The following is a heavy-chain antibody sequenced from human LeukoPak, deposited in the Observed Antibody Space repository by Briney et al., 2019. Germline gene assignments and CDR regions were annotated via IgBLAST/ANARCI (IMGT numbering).Heavy chain of an antibody. D-gene: IGHD3-22*01. CDR1: GFTFSVYA. Sequence: GGSLRLFCATSGFTFSVYAMSWVRQAPGKGLEWVSTISDSGGSTYYADSVKGRFTISRGNAKNSLYLQMNSLRAEDTAVYYCARDGNYYDSSGSVYYFDYWGQGTLVTVSS. J-gene: IGHJ4*02. CDR2: ISDSGGST. V-gene: IGHV3-23*01. CDR3: ARDGNYYDSSGSVYYFDY.